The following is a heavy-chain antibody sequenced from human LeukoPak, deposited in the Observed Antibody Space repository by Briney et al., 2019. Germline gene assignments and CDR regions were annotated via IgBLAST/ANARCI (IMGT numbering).Heavy chain of an antibody. CDR1: GGSFSGYY. D-gene: IGHD2-2*01. Sequence: SETLSLTCAVYGGSFSGYYWSWIRQPPGKGLEWIGEINHSRSTNYNPSLKSRVTISVDTSKNQFSLKLSSVTAADTAVYYCARHGGSDIVVVPADHYYYYYMDVWGKGTTVTVSS. CDR3: ARHGGSDIVVVPADHYYYYYMDV. CDR2: INHSRST. J-gene: IGHJ6*03. V-gene: IGHV4-34*01.